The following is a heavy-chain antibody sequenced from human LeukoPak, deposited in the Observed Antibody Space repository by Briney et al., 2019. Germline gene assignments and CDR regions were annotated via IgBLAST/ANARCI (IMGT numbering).Heavy chain of an antibody. V-gene: IGHV1-69*05. CDR1: GGTFSSYA. CDR3: ARVVSYLFDP. J-gene: IGHJ5*02. D-gene: IGHD2-8*01. Sequence: GASVKVSCKASGGTFSSYAISWVRQAPGQGLEWMGRIIPIFGTANYAQKFQGRVTITTDESTSTAYMELSSLRSEDTAVYYCARVVSYLFDPWGQGTLVTVSS. CDR2: IIPIFGTA.